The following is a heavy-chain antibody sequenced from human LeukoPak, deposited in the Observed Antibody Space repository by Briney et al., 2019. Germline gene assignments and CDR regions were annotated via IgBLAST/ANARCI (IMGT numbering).Heavy chain of an antibody. CDR3: ARPRIVGATDDAFDI. CDR2: IYPGDSDT. V-gene: IGHV5-51*01. D-gene: IGHD1-26*01. Sequence: GESLKISCKGSGYSFTSYWIGWVRQMPGKGREWMGIIYPGDSDTRYSPSFQGQVTISADKSISTAYLQWSSLKASDTAMYYCARPRIVGATDDAFDIWGQGTMVTVSS. CDR1: GYSFTSYW. J-gene: IGHJ3*02.